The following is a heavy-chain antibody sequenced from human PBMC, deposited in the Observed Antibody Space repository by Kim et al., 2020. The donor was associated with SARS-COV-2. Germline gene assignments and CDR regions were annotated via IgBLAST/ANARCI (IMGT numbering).Heavy chain of an antibody. V-gene: IGHV4-34*01. CDR3: ARIAARPYYFYGMDV. CDR2: INHSGST. J-gene: IGHJ6*02. D-gene: IGHD6-6*01. Sequence: SETLSLTCAVYGGSFSGYYWSWIRQPPGKGLEWIGEINHSGSTNYNPSLKSRVTISVDTSKNQFSLKLSSVTAADTAVYYCARIAARPYYFYGMDVWGQGTTVTVSS. CDR1: GGSFSGYY.